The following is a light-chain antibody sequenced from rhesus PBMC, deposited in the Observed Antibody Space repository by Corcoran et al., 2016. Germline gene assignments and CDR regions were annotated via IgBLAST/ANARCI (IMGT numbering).Light chain of an antibody. CDR1: QGINNY. J-gene: IGKJ1*01. CDR2: YAS. V-gene: IGKV1S14*01. Sequence: GDAVTITCRASQGINNYIAWYQQKPGKAPKPLIYYASNLESGVPSRFRGIGSGTDFTLNISSLQPEDFAIYYCQHQNTYPWTFGQGTKVEI. CDR3: QHQNTYPWT.